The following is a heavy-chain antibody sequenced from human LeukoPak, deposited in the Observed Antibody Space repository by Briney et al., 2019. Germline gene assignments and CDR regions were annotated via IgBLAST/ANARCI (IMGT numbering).Heavy chain of an antibody. V-gene: IGHV3-30*03. D-gene: IGHD7-27*01. Sequence: AGGSLRLSCAASGFTFSNYGMHWVRQAPGKGLEWVAVISYDGSDKYYADSVKGRFTISRDNSKNTLYLQMDSLRTEDTAVYYCADIWGSLGYWGQGTLVTVSS. CDR1: GFTFSNYG. J-gene: IGHJ4*02. CDR3: ADIWGSLGY. CDR2: ISYDGSDK.